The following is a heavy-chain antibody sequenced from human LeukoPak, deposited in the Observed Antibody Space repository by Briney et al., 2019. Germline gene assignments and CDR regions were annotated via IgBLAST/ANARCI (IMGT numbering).Heavy chain of an antibody. V-gene: IGHV4-59*12. D-gene: IGHD4-23*01. CDR2: IYYSGST. CDR3: ARTIHDYGGNPGSFDV. J-gene: IGHJ3*01. Sequence: SETLSLTCTVSGGSISGYYWSWIRQPPGKGLEWIGYIYYSGSTNYNPSLKSRVTISVDTSKNQFSLKLSSVTAADTAVYYCARTIHDYGGNPGSFDVWGQGTMVTVSS. CDR1: GGSISGYY.